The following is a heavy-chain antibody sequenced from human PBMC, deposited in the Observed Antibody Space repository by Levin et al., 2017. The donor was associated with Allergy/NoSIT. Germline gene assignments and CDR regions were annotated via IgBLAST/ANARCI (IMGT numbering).Heavy chain of an antibody. CDR3: AKDTLRYFAPLDY. J-gene: IGHJ4*02. V-gene: IGHV3-23*01. CDR2: ISGSGGST. D-gene: IGHD3-9*01. Sequence: GESLKISCAASGFTFSSYAMSWVRQAPGKGLEWVSAISGSGGSTYYADSVKGRFTISRDNSKNTLYLQMNSLRAEDTAVYYCAKDTLRYFAPLDYWGQGTLVTVSS. CDR1: GFTFSSYA.